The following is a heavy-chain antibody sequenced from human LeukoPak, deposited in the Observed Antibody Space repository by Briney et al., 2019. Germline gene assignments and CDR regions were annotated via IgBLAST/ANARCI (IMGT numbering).Heavy chain of an antibody. V-gene: IGHV6-1*01. CDR2: TYYRSKWYN. Sequence: SQTLSLTCAISGDSVSSNSAAWNWIRQSPSRGLEWLGRTYYRSKWYNDYAVSVKSRITINPDTSKNQFSLHLNSVTPEDTAVYYCARARGLWLQPLGSWFDPWGQGTLVTVSS. D-gene: IGHD5-18*01. J-gene: IGHJ5*02. CDR1: GDSVSSNSAA. CDR3: ARARGLWLQPLGSWFDP.